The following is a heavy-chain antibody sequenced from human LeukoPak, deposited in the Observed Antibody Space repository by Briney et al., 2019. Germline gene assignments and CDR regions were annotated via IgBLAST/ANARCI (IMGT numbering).Heavy chain of an antibody. V-gene: IGHV3-48*02. CDR2: ISSRSSSI. Sequence: GGSLRLSCAASGFTFSSYSMNWVRQAPGKGLEWVSYISSRSSSIYHADSVKGRFTLSRDNAKNSLYPQMNSLRDEDTAVYYCARGDYGDRDLDYWGQGTLVTVSS. J-gene: IGHJ4*02. CDR1: GFTFSSYS. D-gene: IGHD4-17*01. CDR3: ARGDYGDRDLDY.